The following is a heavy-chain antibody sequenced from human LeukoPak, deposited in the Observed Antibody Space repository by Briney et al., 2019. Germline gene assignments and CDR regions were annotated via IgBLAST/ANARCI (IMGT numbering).Heavy chain of an antibody. Sequence: GESLKISCKGSGYSFTSYWIGWVRQMPGKGLEWMGIIYPSDSDTRYSPSFQGQVTISADKSISTAYLQWSSLKASDTAMYYCARQLSFSTASHDAFDIWGQGTMVTVSS. D-gene: IGHD5-18*01. CDR2: IYPSDSDT. J-gene: IGHJ3*02. CDR1: GYSFTSYW. CDR3: ARQLSFSTASHDAFDI. V-gene: IGHV5-51*01.